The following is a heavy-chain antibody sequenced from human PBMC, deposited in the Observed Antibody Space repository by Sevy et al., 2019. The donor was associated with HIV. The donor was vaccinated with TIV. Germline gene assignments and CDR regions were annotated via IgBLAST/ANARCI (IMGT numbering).Heavy chain of an antibody. V-gene: IGHV3-30*02. CDR2: IRYDGSNK. Sequence: GGSLRLSCAASGFTFSSYGMHWVRQAPGKGLEWVAFIRYDGSNKYYADYVKGRFTISRDNSKNTLYLKMNSLRAEDRAVYYCAKAPYAFWSGYSNFYYYYYYMDVWGKGTTVTVSS. J-gene: IGHJ6*03. CDR3: AKAPYAFWSGYSNFYYYYYYMDV. D-gene: IGHD3-3*01. CDR1: GFTFSSYG.